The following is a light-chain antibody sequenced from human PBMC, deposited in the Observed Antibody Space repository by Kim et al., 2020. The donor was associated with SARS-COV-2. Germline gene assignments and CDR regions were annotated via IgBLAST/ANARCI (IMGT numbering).Light chain of an antibody. Sequence: PVKAARVTSVRTNVGNKSVIWCQQEPGQDPVLVIYLVSDRPSGIPERFYGSISGNTATLTISRVEAGDEADYYCQVWVSSSDHRVFGGGTQLTVL. CDR2: LVS. V-gene: IGLV3-21*04. CDR3: QVWVSSSDHRV. CDR1: NVGNKS. J-gene: IGLJ3*02.